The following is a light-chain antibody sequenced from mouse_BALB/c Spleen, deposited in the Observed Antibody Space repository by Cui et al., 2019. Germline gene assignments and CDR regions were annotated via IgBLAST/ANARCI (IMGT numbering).Light chain of an antibody. CDR1: SSVSY. J-gene: IGKJ1*01. CDR2: LTS. CDR3: QQWSSNPWT. V-gene: IGKV4-68*01. Sequence: QIVLTQSPALMSASPGEKVTMTCSASSSVSYMYWYQQKPRSSPKPWIYLTSNLASGVPARFSGSVSGTSYSLTISSMEAEDAATYYCQQWSSNPWTFGGGTKLEIK.